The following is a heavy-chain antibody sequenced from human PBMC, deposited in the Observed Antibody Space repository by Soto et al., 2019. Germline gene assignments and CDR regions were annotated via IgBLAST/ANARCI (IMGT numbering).Heavy chain of an antibody. CDR3: ASPLDHYGDYDPPDY. D-gene: IGHD4-17*01. CDR1: GFTFSSYS. V-gene: IGHV3-48*01. CDR2: ISSSSSTI. J-gene: IGHJ4*02. Sequence: GGSLRLSCAASGFTFSSYSMNWVRQAPGKGLEWVSYISSSSSTIYYADSVKGRFTISRDNAKNSLYLQMNSLRAEDTAVYYCASPLDHYGDYDPPDYWGQGTLVTVSS.